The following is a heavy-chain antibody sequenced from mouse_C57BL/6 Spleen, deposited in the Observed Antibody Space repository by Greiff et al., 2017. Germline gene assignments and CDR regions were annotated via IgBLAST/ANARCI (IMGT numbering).Heavy chain of an antibody. V-gene: IGHV5-17*01. D-gene: IGHD2-12*01. CDR2: ISSGSSTI. J-gene: IGHJ4*01. Sequence: EVKVVESGGGLVKPGGSLKLSCAASGFTFSDYGMHWVRQAPEKGLEWVAYISSGSSTIYYADTVKGRFTISRDNAKNTLFLQMTSLRSEYTAMYYCAAYEYAMDYWGQGTSVTVSS. CDR1: GFTFSDYG. CDR3: AAYEYAMDY.